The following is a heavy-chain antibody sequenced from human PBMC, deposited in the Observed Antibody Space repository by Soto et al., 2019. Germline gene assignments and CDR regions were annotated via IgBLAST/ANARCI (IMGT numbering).Heavy chain of an antibody. CDR3: ARDWSYDLLYGIDV. J-gene: IGHJ6*02. Sequence: QVQLVQSGAEVKKPGASVKVSCKASGYTFTSYAMHWVRQAPGQRLEWMGWINAGNGNTKYSQKFQGRVTITRDTSASTAYMRLSSLRSEDTAVYYCARDWSYDLLYGIDVWGQGTTVTVSS. CDR1: GYTFTSYA. D-gene: IGHD5-12*01. CDR2: INAGNGNT. V-gene: IGHV1-3*01.